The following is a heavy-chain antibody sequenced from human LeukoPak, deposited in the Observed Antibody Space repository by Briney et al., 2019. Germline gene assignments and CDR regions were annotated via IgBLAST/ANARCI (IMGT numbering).Heavy chain of an antibody. CDR3: AREGSMYYYYYMDV. CDR2: VNHSGST. V-gene: IGHV4-34*01. CDR1: GGSFSGYY. Sequence: PSETLSLTCAVYGGSFSGYYWSWIRQPPGKGLEWIGEVNHSGSTNYNPSLKSRVTISVDTSKNQFSLKLSSVTAADTAVYYCAREGSMYYYYYMDVWGKGTTVTVSS. D-gene: IGHD2/OR15-2a*01. J-gene: IGHJ6*03.